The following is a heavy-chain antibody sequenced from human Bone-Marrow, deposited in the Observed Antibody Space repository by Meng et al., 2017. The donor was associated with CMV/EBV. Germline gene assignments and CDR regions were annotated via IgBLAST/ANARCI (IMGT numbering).Heavy chain of an antibody. Sequence: SETLSLTCTVSGSSVSSGSYYWSWIRQPPGKRLEWIGYIYYSGSTNYNPSLKSRVTISVDTSKNQFSLKLSSVTAADTAVYYCARAERTVTTSNYYYGMDVWGQGTTVTVSS. CDR3: ARAERTVTTSNYYYGMDV. CDR1: GSSVSSGSYY. D-gene: IGHD4-17*01. CDR2: IYYSGST. V-gene: IGHV4-61*01. J-gene: IGHJ6*02.